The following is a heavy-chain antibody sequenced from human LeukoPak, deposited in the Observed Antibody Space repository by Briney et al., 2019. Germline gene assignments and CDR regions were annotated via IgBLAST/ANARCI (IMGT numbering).Heavy chain of an antibody. V-gene: IGHV3-30*02. CDR1: GFTFSSYG. CDR3: AKLRGSYYHLDYYYYMDV. D-gene: IGHD1-26*01. J-gene: IGHJ6*03. CDR2: IRYDGSNK. Sequence: PGGSLRLSCAASGFTFSSYGMHWVRQAPGKGLEWVAFIRYDGSNKYYADSVKGRFTISRDNSRNTLYLQMNSLRAEDTAVYYCAKLRGSYYHLDYYYYMDVWGKGTTVTVSS.